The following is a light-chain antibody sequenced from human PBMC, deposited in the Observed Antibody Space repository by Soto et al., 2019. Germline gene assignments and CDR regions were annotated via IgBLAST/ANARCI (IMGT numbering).Light chain of an antibody. J-gene: IGKJ4*01. CDR2: SAS. CDR3: QQAFSLPVT. CDR1: QSINFW. V-gene: IGKV1-12*01. Sequence: DIQMTQSPSSLSASVGDRVTITCRASQSINFWLAWYQQTSGKAPKLLIYSASILQIGVPSRFSGSGSGTEFTLTISSLQPEDFATYFCQQAFSLPVTFGGGTRVEIK.